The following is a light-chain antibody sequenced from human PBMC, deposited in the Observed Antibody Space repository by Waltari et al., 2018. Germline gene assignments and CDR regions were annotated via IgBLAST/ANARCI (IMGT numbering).Light chain of an antibody. CDR2: WAS. Sequence: IVMTQSPDSLAVSLVERAAINCESSQSVLYSSNNKNYLAWYQQKPGQPPKLLIYWASIRESGVPDRFSGSGSGTDFTLTISSLQAEDVAVYYCQQYYSTPYTFGQGTKLEIK. CDR3: QQYYSTPYT. V-gene: IGKV4-1*01. J-gene: IGKJ2*01. CDR1: QSVLYSSNNKNY.